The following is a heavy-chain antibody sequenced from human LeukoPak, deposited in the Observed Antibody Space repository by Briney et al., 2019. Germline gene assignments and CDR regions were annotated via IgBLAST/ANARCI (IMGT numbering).Heavy chain of an antibody. Sequence: GGSLRLSFAASGFTFSSYGMSWVRQAPGKGLEWVSSISGSVGTIYYADSVKGRFTISRDNSKNTLYLQMNSLRAEDTAVYYCARPKGAFDIWGQGTMVTVSS. CDR2: ISGSVGTI. J-gene: IGHJ3*02. CDR3: ARPKGAFDI. CDR1: GFTFSSYG. V-gene: IGHV3-23*01.